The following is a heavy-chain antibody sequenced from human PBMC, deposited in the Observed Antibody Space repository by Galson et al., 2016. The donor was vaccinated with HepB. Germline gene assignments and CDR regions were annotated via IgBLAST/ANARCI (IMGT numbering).Heavy chain of an antibody. V-gene: IGHV1-46*01. CDR3: ARAADAYVRGSHRGGYHWFDP. CDR1: GYAFTNYY. J-gene: IGHJ5*02. CDR2: INPSGGGT. Sequence: SVKVSCKASGYAFTNYYMHWVRQAPGQGLEWMGIINPSGGGTTYAQKFQGRVTMTRDTSTTTVYMVLSSLRSEDTAVYYCARAADAYVRGSHRGGYHWFDPWGQGTLVTVSS. D-gene: IGHD3-16*02.